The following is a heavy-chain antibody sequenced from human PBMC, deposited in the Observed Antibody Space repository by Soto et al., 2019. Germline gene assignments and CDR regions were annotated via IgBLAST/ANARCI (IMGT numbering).Heavy chain of an antibody. V-gene: IGHV4-59*01. CDR3: ARDLWGYCGTDCYPLDV. J-gene: IGHJ6*02. CDR2: IHNTGST. Sequence: LXESGPGLVKPSETLSLTCTVSGGSISRYYWSWIRQPPGKGLEWIGYIHNTGSTVYNPPFKSRVTISVDTSKNQFSLKLNSVTAADTAVYYCARDLWGYCGTDCYPLDVWGQGTTVTVSS. D-gene: IGHD2-21*02. CDR1: GGSISRYY.